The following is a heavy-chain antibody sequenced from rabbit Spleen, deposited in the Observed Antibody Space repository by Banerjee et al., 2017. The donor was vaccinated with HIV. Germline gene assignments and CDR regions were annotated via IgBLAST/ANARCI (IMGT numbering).Heavy chain of an antibody. CDR1: GFSFSSNW. Sequence: LEESGGGLVKPGGTLTLTCTVSGFSFSSNWICWVRQAPGKGLEWIACIDTSNGDTDYANWPKGRFTISKTSSTTVTLQATSLTAADTATYFCVREVAAKFSLWGPGTLVTVS. V-gene: IGHV1S45*01. CDR2: IDTSNGDT. CDR3: VREVAAKFSL. D-gene: IGHD4-1*01. J-gene: IGHJ4*01.